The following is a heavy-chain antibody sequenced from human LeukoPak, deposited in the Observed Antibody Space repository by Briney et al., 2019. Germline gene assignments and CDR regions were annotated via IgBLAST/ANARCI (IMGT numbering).Heavy chain of an antibody. V-gene: IGHV4-39*07. D-gene: IGHD6-13*01. CDR3: AIQYSSSWYYFDY. J-gene: IGHJ4*02. CDR1: GGSISSGGYY. CDR2: VSSDGGT. Sequence: PSQTLSLTCTVSGGSISSGGYYWSWIRQPPGKGLEWIGSVSSDGGTSHTSLKSRVTMALDTSKNQFSLRLTSVTAADTAVYYCAIQYSSSWYYFDYWGQGTLVTVSS.